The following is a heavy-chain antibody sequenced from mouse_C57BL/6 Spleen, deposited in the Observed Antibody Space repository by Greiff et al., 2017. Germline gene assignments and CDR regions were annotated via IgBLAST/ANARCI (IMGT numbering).Heavy chain of an antibody. CDR3: ASTYYYGSSHWYFDV. V-gene: IGHV1-19*01. CDR2: INPYNGGT. Sequence: EVQLQQSGPVLVKPGASVKMSCKASGYTFTDYYMNWVKQSHGKSLEWIGVINPYNGGTSYNQKFKGKATLTVDKSSSTAYMELNSLTSEDSAVYSCASTYYYGSSHWYFDVWGTGTTVTVSS. D-gene: IGHD1-1*01. J-gene: IGHJ1*03. CDR1: GYTFTDYY.